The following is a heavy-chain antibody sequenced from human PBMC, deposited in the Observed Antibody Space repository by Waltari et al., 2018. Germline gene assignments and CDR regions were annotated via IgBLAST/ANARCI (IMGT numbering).Heavy chain of an antibody. V-gene: IGHV4-34*02. J-gene: IGHJ6*02. CDR1: GGSFRGYY. D-gene: IGHD2-15*01. CDR2: INHNGNR. Sequence: QVQLQQWGAGQLQPSETLSLTCAVYGGSFRGYYWGWTRRPPWKGLEWIGEINHNGNRNHNPSLRSRITMLVDTSRSQFSLKVNSVTAADTAVYYCVRLEDCSGPGGNCYSGDSFALDVWGQGTTVTVSS. CDR3: VRLEDCSGPGGNCYSGDSFALDV.